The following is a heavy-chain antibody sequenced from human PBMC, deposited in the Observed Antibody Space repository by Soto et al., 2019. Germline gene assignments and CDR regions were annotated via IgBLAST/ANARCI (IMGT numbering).Heavy chain of an antibody. Sequence: EVQLVESGGGLVQPGGSLRISCAASGFTFSSYSMSWVRQAPGKGLEWISYISSSRSTIYYADSVKGRFTISRDNAKNSLYLQMSSLRDEDTAVYYCARDPYGSGTYYNSAFDIWGQGTMVTVSS. CDR1: GFTFSSYS. J-gene: IGHJ3*02. D-gene: IGHD3-10*01. CDR2: ISSSRSTI. V-gene: IGHV3-48*02. CDR3: ARDPYGSGTYYNSAFDI.